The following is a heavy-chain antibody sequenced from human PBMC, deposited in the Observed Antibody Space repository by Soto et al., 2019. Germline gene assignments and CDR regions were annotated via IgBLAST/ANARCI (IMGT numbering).Heavy chain of an antibody. Sequence: GASVKVSCKASGYTFTSYGISWVRQAPGQGLEWMGWISAYNGNTNYAQKLQGRVTMTTDTSTSTAYVELRSLRSDDTAVYYCARDVGSSPDYYYYGMDVWGQGTTVTVSS. CDR2: ISAYNGNT. CDR1: GYTFTSYG. D-gene: IGHD6-6*01. V-gene: IGHV1-18*04. CDR3: ARDVGSSPDYYYYGMDV. J-gene: IGHJ6*02.